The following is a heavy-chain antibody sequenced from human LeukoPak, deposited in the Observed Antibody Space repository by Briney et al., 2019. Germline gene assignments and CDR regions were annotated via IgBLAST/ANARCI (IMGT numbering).Heavy chain of an antibody. CDR2: LYSGGAT. CDR1: GLTFSSNY. J-gene: IGHJ4*02. CDR3: TKLKGWYGEGFFDY. D-gene: IGHD6-19*01. Sequence: GGSLRLSCAASGLTFSSNYMSWVRHPAGKGLEWVSVLYSGGATFYADSVKGRFTISRDTSKNTLYLQMNDLRADDTAVYYCTKLKGWYGEGFFDYWGQGTLVTVSS. V-gene: IGHV3-53*01.